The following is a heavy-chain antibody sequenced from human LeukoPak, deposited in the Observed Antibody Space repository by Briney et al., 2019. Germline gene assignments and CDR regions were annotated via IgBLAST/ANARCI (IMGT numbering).Heavy chain of an antibody. CDR3: ARGRWELPY. J-gene: IGHJ4*02. Sequence: SETLSLTCTVSGGSISSYYCTWIRQSPGGGLEWIGYIHYSGTTNYNPSLKSRVTISVDTSKNQFSLKLTSVTAADTAVYYCARGRWELPYWGQGTLVTVSS. D-gene: IGHD1-26*01. CDR1: GGSISSYY. V-gene: IGHV4-59*01. CDR2: IHYSGTT.